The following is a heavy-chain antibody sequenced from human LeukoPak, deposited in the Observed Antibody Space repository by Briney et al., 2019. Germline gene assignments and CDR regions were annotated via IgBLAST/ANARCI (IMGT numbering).Heavy chain of an antibody. D-gene: IGHD3-22*01. CDR3: ARAYDSSGYAPNDAFDI. CDR1: GYTLTSYD. CDR2: INPNSGNT. Sequence: ASVKVSFKASGYTLTSYDINWVRQASGQGREWMGWINPNSGNTGYAQKFQGRVTMTRNTSISTAYMELSSLRSEDTAVYDCARAYDSSGYAPNDAFDIWGQGTMVTVSS. V-gene: IGHV1-8*01. J-gene: IGHJ3*02.